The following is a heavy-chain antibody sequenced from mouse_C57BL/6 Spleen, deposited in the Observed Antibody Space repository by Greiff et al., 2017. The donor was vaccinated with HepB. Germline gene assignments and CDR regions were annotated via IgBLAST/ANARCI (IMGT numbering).Heavy chain of an antibody. CDR1: GYTFTSYW. CDR3: ARTYYDYDWFAY. CDR2: IDPSDSET. Sequence: QVQLQQPGAELVRPGSSVKLSCKASGYTFTSYWMHWVKQRPIQGLEWIGNIDPSDSETHYNQKFKDKAILTVDKSSSTAYMQLSSLTSEDSAVYYCARTYYDYDWFAYWGQGTLVTVSA. D-gene: IGHD2-4*01. V-gene: IGHV1-52*01. J-gene: IGHJ3*01.